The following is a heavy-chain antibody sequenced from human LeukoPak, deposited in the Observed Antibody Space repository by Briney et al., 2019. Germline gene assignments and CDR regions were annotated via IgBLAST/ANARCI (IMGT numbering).Heavy chain of an antibody. CDR3: ATQYSYGYRYFDY. J-gene: IGHJ4*02. Sequence: GGSLRLSCAASGFTFSSYAMSWVRQAPGKGLEWVSAISGSGGSTYYADSVKGRFTISRDNSKNTLYLQMNSLRAEDTAVYYCATQYSYGYRYFDYWGQGTLVTVSS. V-gene: IGHV3-23*01. CDR1: GFTFSSYA. CDR2: ISGSGGST. D-gene: IGHD5-18*01.